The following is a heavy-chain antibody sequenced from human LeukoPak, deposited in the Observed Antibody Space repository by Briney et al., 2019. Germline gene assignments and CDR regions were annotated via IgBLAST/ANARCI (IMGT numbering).Heavy chain of an antibody. D-gene: IGHD5-18*01. CDR2: MNPNSGNT. CDR1: GYTFTSYD. J-gene: IGHJ5*02. Sequence: GASVKVSCKASGYTFTSYDINWVRQATGQGLEWMGWMNPNSGNTGYAQKFQGRVTMTRNTSISTAYMELSSLRSEDTAVYYCARGQVGYSYGYRDWFAPWGQGTLVTVSS. CDR3: ARGQVGYSYGYRDWFAP. V-gene: IGHV1-8*01.